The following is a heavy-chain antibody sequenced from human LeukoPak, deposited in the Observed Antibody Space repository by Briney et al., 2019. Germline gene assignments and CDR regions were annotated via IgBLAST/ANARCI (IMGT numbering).Heavy chain of an antibody. D-gene: IGHD3-10*01. CDR2: ISSSSSYI. Sequence: PGGSLRLSCAASGFTFSSYSMNRVRQAPGKGLEWVSSISSSSSYIYYADSVKGRFTISRDNAKNSLYLQMNSLRAEDTAVYYCARTMAGLWFFDYWGQGTLVTVSS. CDR1: GFTFSSYS. CDR3: ARTMAGLWFFDY. J-gene: IGHJ4*02. V-gene: IGHV3-21*01.